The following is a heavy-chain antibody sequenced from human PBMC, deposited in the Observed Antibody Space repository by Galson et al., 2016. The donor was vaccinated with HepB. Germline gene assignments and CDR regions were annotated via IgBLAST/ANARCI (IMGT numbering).Heavy chain of an antibody. CDR1: RFTVRSNY. V-gene: IGHV3-53*01. J-gene: IGHJ3*02. CDR2: IYRSGST. Sequence: SLRLSCAASRFTVRSNYMSWVRQAPGKGPEWVSDIYRSGSTYYADSVKGRFTISRDNSKNTLYLQMNSLRAEDTAVYYCARAQTLTPWGHDAFDIWGQGTMVTVSS. D-gene: IGHD1-14*01. CDR3: ARAQTLTPWGHDAFDI.